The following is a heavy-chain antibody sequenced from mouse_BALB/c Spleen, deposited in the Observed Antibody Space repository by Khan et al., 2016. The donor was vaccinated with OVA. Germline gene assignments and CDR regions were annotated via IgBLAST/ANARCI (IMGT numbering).Heavy chain of an antibody. V-gene: IGHV3-2*02. CDR1: GYSITSDYA. Sequence: VQLKQSGPGLVKPSQSLSLSCTVTGYSITSDYAWNWIRQFPGNKLEWMDYIGYSGSTSYNPSLKSRISITRDTFTNQFFLQLNSVTTEDTAACYSARLGTGFAYWGQGTLFTVSA. CDR3: ARLGTGFAY. J-gene: IGHJ3*01. D-gene: IGHD3-3*01. CDR2: IGYSGST.